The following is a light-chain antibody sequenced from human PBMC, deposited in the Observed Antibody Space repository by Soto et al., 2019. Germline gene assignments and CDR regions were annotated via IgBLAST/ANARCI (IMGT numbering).Light chain of an antibody. V-gene: IGLV2-11*01. CDR3: YSYAGTNTHV. CDR1: SIVVGGFNS. J-gene: IGLJ1*01. Sequence: QSVLPQPRSLSGSPGQPVTISCTGTSIVVGGFNSVSWYQHHPDKVPKLMIYDVTKRPSGVPFRFSGSKSGNTASLTISGLQADDEADYYCYSYAGTNTHVFGTGTKVTVL. CDR2: DVT.